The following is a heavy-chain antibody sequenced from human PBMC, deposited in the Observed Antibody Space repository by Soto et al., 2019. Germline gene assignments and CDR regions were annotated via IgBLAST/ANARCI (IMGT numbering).Heavy chain of an antibody. V-gene: IGHV3-30-3*01. Sequence: GGSLRLSCAASGFTFSSYAMHWVRQAPGKGLEWVAVISYDGSNKYYADSVKGRFTISRDNSKNTLYLQMNSLRAEDTAVYYCASPILPVAGTDYGGQGTLVPVSS. CDR1: GFTFSSYA. CDR3: ASPILPVAGTDY. CDR2: ISYDGSNK. D-gene: IGHD6-19*01. J-gene: IGHJ4*02.